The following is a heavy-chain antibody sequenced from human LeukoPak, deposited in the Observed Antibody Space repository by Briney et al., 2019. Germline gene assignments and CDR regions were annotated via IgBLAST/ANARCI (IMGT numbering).Heavy chain of an antibody. Sequence: PGGSLRLSCAASGFTFTSYWMSWVRQAPGKGLEWVANIKQDGSEREKYYVDSVRGRFTISRDNARNSLYLQMNSLRAEDTAVYCCVRDHYNDHFFDYWGQGTLVTVSS. D-gene: IGHD3-22*01. CDR1: GFTFTSYW. V-gene: IGHV3-7*01. CDR3: VRDHYNDHFFDY. J-gene: IGHJ4*02. CDR2: IKQDGSEREK.